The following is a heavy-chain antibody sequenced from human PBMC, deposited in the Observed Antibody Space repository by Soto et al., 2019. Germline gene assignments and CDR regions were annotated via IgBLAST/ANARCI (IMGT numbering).Heavy chain of an antibody. CDR3: ARDYSGYDPALNRFDP. V-gene: IGHV1-69*06. D-gene: IGHD5-12*01. J-gene: IGHJ5*02. CDR2: ISPVIGTT. Sequence: SVKVSCKASGDIFDNYAISWVRQAPGQGLEWLGGISPVIGTTHYAQIFQGRLAITADRSTMTTYMELSGLKSEDTAIYFCARDYSGYDPALNRFDPWGQGTLVTVSS. CDR1: GDIFDNYA.